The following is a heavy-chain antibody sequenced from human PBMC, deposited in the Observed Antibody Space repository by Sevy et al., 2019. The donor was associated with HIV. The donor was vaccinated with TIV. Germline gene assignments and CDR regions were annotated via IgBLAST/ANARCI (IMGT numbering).Heavy chain of an antibody. V-gene: IGHV3-23*01. Sequence: GGSLRLSCAASGFTFSSYAMSWVRQAPGKGLEWVSAISGSGGSTYYADSVKGRFTISRDNSKNRLYLQMNSLRAEDTAVYYCAKGLDTAMVYGMDVWGQGTTVTVSS. CDR1: GFTFSSYA. D-gene: IGHD5-18*01. CDR2: ISGSGGST. J-gene: IGHJ6*02. CDR3: AKGLDTAMVYGMDV.